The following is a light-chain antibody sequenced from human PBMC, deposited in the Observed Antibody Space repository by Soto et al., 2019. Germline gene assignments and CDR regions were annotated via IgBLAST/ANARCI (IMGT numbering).Light chain of an antibody. Sequence: DSQMTQYPSTLSASIGDRVTITCRAGQSISSWLAWYQQNPGKAPKLLISKASTLQSGVPPRFSGSGSGTEFALTISSLQPDDFATYYCQQYESYPMTFGGGTKVEIK. CDR3: QQYESYPMT. CDR1: QSISSW. CDR2: KAS. V-gene: IGKV1-5*03. J-gene: IGKJ4*01.